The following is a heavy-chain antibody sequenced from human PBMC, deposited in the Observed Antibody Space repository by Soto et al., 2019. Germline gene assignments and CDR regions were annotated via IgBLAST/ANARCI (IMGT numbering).Heavy chain of an antibody. D-gene: IGHD3-22*01. J-gene: IGHJ4*02. Sequence: TLSLTCTVSGGSISSGGYYWSWIRQHPGKGLEWIGYIYYSGSTYYNPSLKSRVTISVDTSKNQFSLKLSSVTAADTAVYYCARSTYYYDSSGYYADYWGQGTLVTVSS. CDR1: GGSISSGGYY. CDR3: ARSTYYYDSSGYYADY. V-gene: IGHV4-31*03. CDR2: IYYSGST.